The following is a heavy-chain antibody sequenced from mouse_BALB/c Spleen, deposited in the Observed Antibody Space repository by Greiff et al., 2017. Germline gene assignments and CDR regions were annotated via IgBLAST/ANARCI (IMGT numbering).Heavy chain of an antibody. CDR3: TDRYYY. CDR2: IRLKSDNYAT. J-gene: IGHJ2*01. CDR1: GFTFSSYW. Sequence: EVKLMESGGGLVQPGGSMKLSCVASGFTFSSYWMSWVRQSPEKGLEWVAEIRLKSDNYATHYAESVKGKFTISRDDSKSRLYLQMNSLRAEDTGIYYCTDRYYYWGQGTTLTVSS. V-gene: IGHV6-3*01.